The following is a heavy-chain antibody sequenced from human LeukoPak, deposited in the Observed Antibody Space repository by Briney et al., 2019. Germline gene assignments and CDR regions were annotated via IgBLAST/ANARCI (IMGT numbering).Heavy chain of an antibody. V-gene: IGHV4-61*02. D-gene: IGHD1-26*01. J-gene: IGHJ4*02. CDR1: GGSISIGTYY. Sequence: SQTLSLTCTVSGGSISIGTYYWNWIRQPAGKGLEWIGRIYTTGSTNYNPSLTSRVTISVDTSKNQFSLKLSSVTAADTAVCYCARLSRSYYVDCWGQGTLVTVSS. CDR2: IYTTGST. CDR3: ARLSRSYYVDC.